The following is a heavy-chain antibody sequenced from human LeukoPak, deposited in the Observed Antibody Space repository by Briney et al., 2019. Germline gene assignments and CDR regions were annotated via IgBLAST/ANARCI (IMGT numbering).Heavy chain of an antibody. D-gene: IGHD6-13*01. V-gene: IGHV4-59*01. CDR3: ARGRLSIVAAATGRYFDY. CDR1: GGSISSYY. CDR2: IYYSGST. J-gene: IGHJ4*02. Sequence: SETLSLTCTVPGGSISSYYWSWIRQPPGKGLEWIGYIYYSGSTNYNPSLKSRVTISLDTSKNQFSLKLSSVTAADTAVYYCARGRLSIVAAATGRYFDYWGQGTLVTVSS.